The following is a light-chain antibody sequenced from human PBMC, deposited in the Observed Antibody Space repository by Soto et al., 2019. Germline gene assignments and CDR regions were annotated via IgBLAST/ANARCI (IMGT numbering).Light chain of an antibody. J-gene: IGKJ1*01. CDR2: SVS. Sequence: DIVMTQSPLSLPVTPGEPASISSRSLQTLLHSNGYNYLDWYLRKPGQSPHLRLYSVSNRAAGVPDRFSGSGSCTAFTLKISRVEAEDVGVYYCMQALQTPRTFGQGTKVEIK. V-gene: IGKV2-28*01. CDR3: MQALQTPRT. CDR1: QTLLHSNGYNY.